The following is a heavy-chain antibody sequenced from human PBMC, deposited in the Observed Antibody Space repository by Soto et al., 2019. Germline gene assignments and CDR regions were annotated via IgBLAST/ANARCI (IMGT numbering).Heavy chain of an antibody. CDR2: ISGSGGST. J-gene: IGHJ1*01. D-gene: IGHD3-22*01. Sequence: GGSLRLSCAASGFTFSSYAMSWVRRAPGKGLEWVSAISGSGGSTYYADSVKGRFTISRDNSKNTLYLQMNSLRAEDTAVYYCAKTLYYDSSGYYYFQHWGQGTLVTVSS. CDR1: GFTFSSYA. CDR3: AKTLYYDSSGYYYFQH. V-gene: IGHV3-23*01.